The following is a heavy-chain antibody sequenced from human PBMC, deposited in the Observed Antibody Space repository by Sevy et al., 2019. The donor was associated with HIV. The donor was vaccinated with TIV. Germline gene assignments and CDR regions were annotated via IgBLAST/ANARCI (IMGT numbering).Heavy chain of an antibody. V-gene: IGHV1-8*01. J-gene: IGHJ6*02. CDR2: MNPNSGNT. D-gene: IGHD6-19*01. CDR3: ARVVAVAGTNYYYGMDV. Sequence: ASMKVSCKASGYTFTSYDINWVRQATGQGLEWMGWMNPNSGNTGYAQKFQGRVTMTRNTSISTAYMELSSLRSEDTAVYYCARVVAVAGTNYYYGMDVWGQGTTVTVSS. CDR1: GYTFTSYD.